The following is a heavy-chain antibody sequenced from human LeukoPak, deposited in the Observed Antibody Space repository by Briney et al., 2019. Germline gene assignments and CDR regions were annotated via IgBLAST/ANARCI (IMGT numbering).Heavy chain of an antibody. D-gene: IGHD3-10*01. V-gene: IGHV1-2*02. CDR1: GYTFTGYY. CDR3: ARVPYYYGSGSYYTSAFDY. Sequence: AASVKVSCKASGYTFTGYYMHWVRQAPGQGLEWVGWINPNSGGTNYAQKLQGRVTMTRDTSISTAYMELSRLRSDDTAVYYCARVPYYYGSGSYYTSAFDYWGQRTLVTASS. J-gene: IGHJ4*02. CDR2: INPNSGGT.